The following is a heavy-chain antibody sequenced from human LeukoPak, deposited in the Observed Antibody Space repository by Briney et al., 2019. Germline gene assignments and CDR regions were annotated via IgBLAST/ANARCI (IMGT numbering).Heavy chain of an antibody. D-gene: IGHD2-2*01. Sequence: GASVKVSCKASGYTFTGYYMHWVRQAPGQGLEWMGWINPNSGGTNYAQKLQGRVTMTTDTSTSTAYMELRSLRSDDTAVYYCARASSHYCSSTSCPNWFDPWGQGTLVTVSS. J-gene: IGHJ5*02. CDR3: ARASSHYCSSTSCPNWFDP. CDR1: GYTFTGYY. V-gene: IGHV1-2*02. CDR2: INPNSGGT.